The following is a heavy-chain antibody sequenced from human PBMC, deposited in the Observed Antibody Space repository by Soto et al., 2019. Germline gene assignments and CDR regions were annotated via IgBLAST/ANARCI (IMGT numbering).Heavy chain of an antibody. J-gene: IGHJ4*02. D-gene: IGHD6-6*01. Sequence: GESLKISCKGSGYSFTSYWIGWVRQMPGKGLEWMGIIYPGDSDTRYSPSFQGQVTISADKSISTAYLQWSSLKASGTAMYYCARQREQLAKELDYWGQGTLVTVSS. CDR3: ARQREQLAKELDY. V-gene: IGHV5-51*01. CDR2: IYPGDSDT. CDR1: GYSFTSYW.